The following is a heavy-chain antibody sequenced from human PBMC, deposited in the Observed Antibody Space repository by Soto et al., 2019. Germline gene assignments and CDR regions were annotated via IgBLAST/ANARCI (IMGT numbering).Heavy chain of an antibody. CDR2: INHSGST. D-gene: IGHD2-15*01. CDR1: GGSFSGYY. CDR3: ARRTPWKYFQH. V-gene: IGHV4-34*01. J-gene: IGHJ1*01. Sequence: TLSLTCAVYGGSFSGYYWSWIRQPPGKGLEWIGEINHSGSTNYNPSLKSRVTISVDTSKNQFSLKLSSVTAADTAVYYCARRTPWKYFQHWGQGTLVTVSS.